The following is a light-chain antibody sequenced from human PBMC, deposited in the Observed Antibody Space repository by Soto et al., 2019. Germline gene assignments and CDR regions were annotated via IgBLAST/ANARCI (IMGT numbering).Light chain of an antibody. CDR3: QQSYSFPRS. CDR2: AAS. CDR1: QSISRY. Sequence: DIQMSQSPSSLSASVVDRVTITCRASQSISRYLNWYQQKPGEAPKLLISAASSVQSGVPSRISGSGSGTDFTLTISSLQPEDFATYYCQQSYSFPRSFGQGTKVDIK. V-gene: IGKV1-39*01. J-gene: IGKJ1*01.